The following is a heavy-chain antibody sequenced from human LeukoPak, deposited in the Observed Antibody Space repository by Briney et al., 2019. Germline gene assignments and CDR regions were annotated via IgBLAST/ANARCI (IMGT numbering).Heavy chain of an antibody. CDR1: GFTFSSYS. CDR3: ARDRNTMIVVVPYAFDI. J-gene: IGHJ3*02. CDR2: ISSSSSTI. V-gene: IGHV3-48*01. Sequence: GGSLTLSCAASGFTFSSYSMNWVRQAPGKGLEWVSYISSSSSTIYYADPVKGRFTISRDNAKNSMYLQMNNLRAEDTAVYYCARDRNTMIVVVPYAFDIWGRGAMVTVSS. D-gene: IGHD3-22*01.